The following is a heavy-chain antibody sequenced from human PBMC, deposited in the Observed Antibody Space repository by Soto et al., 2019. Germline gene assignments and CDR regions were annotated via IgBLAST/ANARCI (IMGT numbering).Heavy chain of an antibody. Sequence: EVQLVESGGGLVQPGGSLRLSCAAYGFAFSSYWMQWVRQPPGKGPVWVSRISSDGRNTTYADPVKGLFTISRDNAKNTLHLQMTSLTDDDTAVYYCIKASTVTGVGGYRWGQGTLVTVSS. CDR1: GFAFSSYW. CDR3: IKASTVTGVGGYR. CDR2: ISSDGRNT. D-gene: IGHD6-19*01. J-gene: IGHJ5*02. V-gene: IGHV3-74*03.